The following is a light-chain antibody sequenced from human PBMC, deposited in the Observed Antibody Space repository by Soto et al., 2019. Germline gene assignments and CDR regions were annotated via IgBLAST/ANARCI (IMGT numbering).Light chain of an antibody. V-gene: IGKV1-39*01. J-gene: IGKJ3*01. CDR2: RAS. CDR3: QQSYNLPLT. CDR1: QSISTY. Sequence: DIQMTQSPSSLSASVGDRVTISCRASQSISTYLNWYQQKPGTAPKLLIYRASSVKSGVPPRFSGSGSGRDFTLTISSLRPEDFAAYFCQQSYNLPLTFGPGTKVDIK.